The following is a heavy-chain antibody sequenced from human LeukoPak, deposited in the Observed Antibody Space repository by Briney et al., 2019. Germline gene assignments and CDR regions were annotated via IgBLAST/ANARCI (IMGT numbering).Heavy chain of an antibody. D-gene: IGHD2-2*01. V-gene: IGHV1-46*01. CDR1: GYTLTSYY. J-gene: IGHJ4*02. CDR2: INPSGGST. CDR3: ARVPLYCSSTSCFDY. Sequence: ASVKVSCKASGYTLTSYYMHWVRQAPGQGLEWMGRINPSGGSTSYAQKFQGRVTMTRDTSTSTVYMELSSLRSEDTAVYYCARVPLYCSSTSCFDYWRQGTLVTVSS.